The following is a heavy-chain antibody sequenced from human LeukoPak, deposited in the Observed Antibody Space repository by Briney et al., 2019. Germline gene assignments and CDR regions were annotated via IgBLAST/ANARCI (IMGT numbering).Heavy chain of an antibody. D-gene: IGHD3-22*01. CDR3: CLGSGSPDASDM. Sequence: ASVKLSCKASVYTFTGYYMHWVRQAPAQGLEWMGWINTNTGNHTYAHGFTGRCVFSLDTSVSTAYLDIRSLKAGDTAVYFCCLGSGSPDASDMWGQ. V-gene: IGHV7-4-1*02. CDR1: VYTFTGYY. CDR2: INTNTGNH. J-gene: IGHJ3*02.